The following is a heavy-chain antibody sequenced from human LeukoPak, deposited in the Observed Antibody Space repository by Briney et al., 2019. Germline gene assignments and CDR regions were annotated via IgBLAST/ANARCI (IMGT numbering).Heavy chain of an antibody. D-gene: IGHD3-22*01. CDR2: IYHSGST. V-gene: IGHV4-38-2*02. Sequence: PSETLSLTCAVSGYSISSGYYWGWIRQPPGKGLKWIGSIYHSGSTYYNPSLKSRVTISVDTSKNQFSLKLSSVTAADTAVYYCARDGDYYDSSGYYFRGNYFDYWGQGTLVTVSS. CDR3: ARDGDYYDSSGYYFRGNYFDY. CDR1: GYSISSGYY. J-gene: IGHJ4*02.